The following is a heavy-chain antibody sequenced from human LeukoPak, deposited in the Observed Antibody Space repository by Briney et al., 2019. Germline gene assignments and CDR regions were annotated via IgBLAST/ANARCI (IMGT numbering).Heavy chain of an antibody. CDR2: IFSGGTT. CDR1: GFTVSSNY. CDR3: ARGVLGYSYGFDC. V-gene: IGHV3-53*04. J-gene: IGHJ4*02. D-gene: IGHD5-18*01. Sequence: GGSLRLSCAASGFTVSSNYMSWVRQAPGKGLEWDSVIFSGGTTYYADSVKGRFTISRHNSENTLYLQMNSLRGEDTAVYYCARGVLGYSYGFDCWGQGTLVTVSS.